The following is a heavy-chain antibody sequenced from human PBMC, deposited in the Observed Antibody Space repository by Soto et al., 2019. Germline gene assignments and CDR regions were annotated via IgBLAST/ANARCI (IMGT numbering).Heavy chain of an antibody. CDR1: GFTFRSYV. CDR3: ARWGTAGGLHV. CDR2: TSYDGTNK. J-gene: IGHJ1*01. D-gene: IGHD3-16*01. V-gene: IGHV3-30*19. Sequence: QVQLVESGGGVVQPGTSLRVSCVASGFTFRSYVIHWVRQAPGKGLEWVALTSYDGTNKYYGDSVRGRFTICRDNSRNTVDLQMASRRVEDTSVYYCARWGTAGGLHVWGQGTLV.